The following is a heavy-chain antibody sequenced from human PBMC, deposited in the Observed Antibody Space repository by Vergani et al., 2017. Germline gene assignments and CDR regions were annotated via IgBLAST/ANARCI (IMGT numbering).Heavy chain of an antibody. J-gene: IGHJ5*02. CDR2: IYYSGST. CDR1: GGSISSSSYY. V-gene: IGHV4-39*01. Sequence: QLQLQESGPGLVKPSENLSLTCTVSGGSISSSSYYWGWIRQPPGKGLEWIGSIYYSGSTYYNPSLKSRVTISVDTSKNQFSLKLSSVTAADTAVYYCAGHVGTIFGVEKYWFDPWGQGTLVTVSS. D-gene: IGHD3-3*01. CDR3: AGHVGTIFGVEKYWFDP.